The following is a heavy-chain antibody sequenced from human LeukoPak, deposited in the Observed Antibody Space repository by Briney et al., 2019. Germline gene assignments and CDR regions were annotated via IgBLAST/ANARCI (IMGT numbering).Heavy chain of an antibody. V-gene: IGHV1-18*01. D-gene: IGHD4-17*01. CDR3: AREASRSYCDYAKREFDP. J-gene: IGHJ5*02. Sequence: ASVKVSCKASGFTFTNYGISWVRQAPGQWLEWMGWISAYNGNTNYAQKFQGRITLTTDTSTGTAYMELRGLRSDDTAVYYCAREASRSYCDYAKREFDPWGQGTLVTVSS. CDR1: GFTFTNYG. CDR2: ISAYNGNT.